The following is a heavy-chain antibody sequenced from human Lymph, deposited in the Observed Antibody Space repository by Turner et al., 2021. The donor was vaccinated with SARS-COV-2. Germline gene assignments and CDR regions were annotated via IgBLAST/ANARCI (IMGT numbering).Heavy chain of an antibody. CDR3: ARDSPYCSSTSCYDP. CDR1: GGTFSSYA. CDR2: IIPILAIA. Sequence: QVQLGQSGAEVKKPGSSVKVSCKASGGTFSSYAITWVRQAPGQGLEWMGGIIPILAIAHYAQKSQGRVTITADKSTSTAYMELSSLSSEDTAVYYCARDSPYCSSTSCYDPWGQGTLVTVSS. J-gene: IGHJ5*02. V-gene: IGHV1-69*10. D-gene: IGHD2-2*01.